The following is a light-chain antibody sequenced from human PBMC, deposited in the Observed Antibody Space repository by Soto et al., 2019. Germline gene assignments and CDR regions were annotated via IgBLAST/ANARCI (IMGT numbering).Light chain of an antibody. Sequence: DIVMTQSPDSLAVSLGERATINCMSSRSVLYSSNNKNYLAWYQQKPGQPPKLLIYWASTRESGVPDRFSGSGSGTDFTLTISSLQAEDVAVYYCQQYYSAPKTFGQGTKVEIK. CDR1: RSVLYSSNNKNY. V-gene: IGKV4-1*01. CDR2: WAS. CDR3: QQYYSAPKT. J-gene: IGKJ1*01.